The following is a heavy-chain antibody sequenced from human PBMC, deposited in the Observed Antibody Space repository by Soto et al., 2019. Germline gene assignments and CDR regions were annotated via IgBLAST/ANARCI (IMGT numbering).Heavy chain of an antibody. D-gene: IGHD5-18*01. CDR3: ARAGGYSYGPFDY. J-gene: IGHJ4*02. CDR1: GGSITSGGYC. Sequence: TLSLTCAVSGGSITSGGYCSSCIRQPPGKGLEWIEYIYHSGSTYYNPSLKSRVTISVDRSKNQFSLKLSSVTAADTAVYYCARAGGYSYGPFDYWGQGTLVTVSS. V-gene: IGHV4-30-2*01. CDR2: IYHSGST.